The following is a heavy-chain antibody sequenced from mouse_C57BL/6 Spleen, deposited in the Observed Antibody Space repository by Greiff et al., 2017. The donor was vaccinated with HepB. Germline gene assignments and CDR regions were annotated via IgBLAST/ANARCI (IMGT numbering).Heavy chain of an antibody. V-gene: IGHV1-15*01. D-gene: IGHD1-1*01. J-gene: IGHJ4*01. CDR1: GYTFTDYD. Sequence: QVQLKESGAELVRPGASVTLSCKASGYTFTDYDMHWVKQTPVHGLEWIGAIDPETGGTAYNQKFKGKAILTADKSSSTAYMELRSLTSEDSAVYYCTRPLITTVYYYAMDYWGQGTSVTVSS. CDR2: IDPETGGT. CDR3: TRPLITTVYYYAMDY.